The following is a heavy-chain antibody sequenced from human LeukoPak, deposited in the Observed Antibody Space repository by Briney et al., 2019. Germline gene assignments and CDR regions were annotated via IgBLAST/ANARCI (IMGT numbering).Heavy chain of an antibody. J-gene: IGHJ3*02. Sequence: PSETLSLTCTVSGDSISSGDYYWSWIRQPAGKGLEWIGRISSSGSTNYNPSLKSRVIISVDTSKNQFSLKLSSVTAADTAVYFCARGPYSYDSSGAFDIWGQGTMVTVSP. CDR3: ARGPYSYDSSGAFDI. CDR2: ISSSGST. D-gene: IGHD3-22*01. CDR1: GDSISSGDYY. V-gene: IGHV4-61*02.